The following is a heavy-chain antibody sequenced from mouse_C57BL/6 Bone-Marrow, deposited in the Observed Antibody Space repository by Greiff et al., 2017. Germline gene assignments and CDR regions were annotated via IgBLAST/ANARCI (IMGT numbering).Heavy chain of an antibody. D-gene: IGHD1-1*01. CDR3: AGDYGSSYRYFDY. Sequence: EVKLMESGGGLVQPGGSMKLSCVASGFTFSNYWMTWVRQSPEKGLEWVAQIRLKSDNYASHYAEAVKGRFTISRDDTKSSVYLQMNNLRAEDTGIYYCAGDYGSSYRYFDYWGQGTTLTVSS. CDR1: GFTFSNYW. V-gene: IGHV6-3*01. CDR2: IRLKSDNYAS. J-gene: IGHJ2*01.